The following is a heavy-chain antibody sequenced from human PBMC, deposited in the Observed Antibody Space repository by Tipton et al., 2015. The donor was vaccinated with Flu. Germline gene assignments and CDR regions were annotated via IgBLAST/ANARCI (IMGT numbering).Heavy chain of an antibody. CDR1: GFPFSEFW. CDR2: INQDGSEE. CDR3: ARYCSGGSCYSDDFFDY. V-gene: IGHV3-7*01. J-gene: IGHJ4*02. Sequence: QLVQSGGTLVQPGGSLRLSCAASGFPFSEFWMHWVRQAPGKGLEWVAHINQDGSEESYAESVKGRFTISRDNARNSLYLQMNSLRAEDTAVYHCARYCSGGSCYSDDFFDYWGQGTLVTVSS. D-gene: IGHD2-15*01.